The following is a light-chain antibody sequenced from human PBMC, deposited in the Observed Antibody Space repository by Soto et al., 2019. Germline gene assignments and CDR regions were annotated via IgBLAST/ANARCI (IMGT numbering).Light chain of an antibody. J-gene: IGKJ2*01. CDR3: QQSYRIPDT. V-gene: IGKV1-39*01. Sequence: DIQMTQSPSSLSASVGDRVTISCRASQSISSYLNWHQQKPGKAPKLLIYAASSLQSGVPSRFSGSGSGTDFTLTISSLQPEDFATYYCQQSYRIPDTFGQGTKLEIK. CDR1: QSISSY. CDR2: AAS.